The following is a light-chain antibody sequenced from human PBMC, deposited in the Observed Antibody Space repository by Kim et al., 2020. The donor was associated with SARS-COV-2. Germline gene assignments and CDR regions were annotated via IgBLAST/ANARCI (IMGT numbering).Light chain of an antibody. J-gene: IGKJ2*01. Sequence: ASVGDRVTITRRASENIGTGLAWYQQRPGIAPSLLIYLASTLESGVPSRFSGTGSGTEFSLSITSLQPDDFATYYCQHYSRFPYTFGQGTKLEIK. CDR3: QHYSRFPYT. CDR1: ENIGTG. V-gene: IGKV1-5*03. CDR2: LAS.